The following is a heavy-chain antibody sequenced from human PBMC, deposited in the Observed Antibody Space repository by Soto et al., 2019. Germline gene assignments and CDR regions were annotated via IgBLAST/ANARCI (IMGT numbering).Heavy chain of an antibody. CDR2: ITSSGSST. J-gene: IGHJ4*02. D-gene: IGHD1-26*01. CDR3: AKGAEGYCGSSLDY. V-gene: IGHV3-23*01. CDR1: GFTFSDYA. Sequence: EVQLLESGGGFVQPGGSLRLSCAASGFTFSDYAMTWVRQAPGKGLEWVSAITSSGSSTYYAESVKGRFTITRDNSKSTLYLQMNSLRAEDKATYYCAKGAEGYCGSSLDYWGQGTLVTVSS.